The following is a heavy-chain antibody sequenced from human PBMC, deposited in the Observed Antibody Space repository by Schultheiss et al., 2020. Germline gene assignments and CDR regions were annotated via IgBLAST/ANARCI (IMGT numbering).Heavy chain of an antibody. CDR1: GFTFSSYA. CDR3: AKCLLGYCSSTSCYGRRVDYYCGMDV. CDR2: ISGSGGST. D-gene: IGHD2-2*01. V-gene: IGHV3-23*01. Sequence: GESLKISCAASGFTFSSYAMSWVRQAPGKGLEWVSAISGSGGSTYYADSVKGRFTISRDNSKNTLYLQMNSLRAEDTAVYYCAKCLLGYCSSTSCYGRRVDYYCGMDVWGQGTTVTVSS. J-gene: IGHJ6*02.